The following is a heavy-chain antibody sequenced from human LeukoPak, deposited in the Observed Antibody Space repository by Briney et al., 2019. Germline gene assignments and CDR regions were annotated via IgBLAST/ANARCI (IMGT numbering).Heavy chain of an antibody. D-gene: IGHD6-13*01. Sequence: PGESLKISCKGSGYSFTSYWIGWARQMPGKGLEWMGIIYPDDSDTRYSPSFQGQVTISADKSISTAYLQWSSLKASDTAMYYCARSSSSWSHNWFDPWGQGTLVTVSS. J-gene: IGHJ5*02. V-gene: IGHV5-51*01. CDR1: GYSFTSYW. CDR3: ARSSSSWSHNWFDP. CDR2: IYPDDSDT.